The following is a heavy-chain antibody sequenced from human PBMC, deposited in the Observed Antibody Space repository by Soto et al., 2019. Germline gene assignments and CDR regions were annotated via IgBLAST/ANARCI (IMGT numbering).Heavy chain of an antibody. Sequence: GGSLRLSCAASGFTFSSYSMNWVRQAPGKGLEWVSSISSSSSYIYYADSVKGRFTISRDNAKNSLYLQMNSLRAEDTAVYYCARDGFSGYDFKRSFDIWGQGTMVTVSS. CDR2: ISSSSSYI. V-gene: IGHV3-21*01. J-gene: IGHJ3*02. D-gene: IGHD5-12*01. CDR1: GFTFSSYS. CDR3: ARDGFSGYDFKRSFDI.